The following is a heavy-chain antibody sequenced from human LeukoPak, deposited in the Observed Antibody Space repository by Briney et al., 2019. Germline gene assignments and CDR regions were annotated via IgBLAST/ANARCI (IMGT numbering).Heavy chain of an antibody. CDR2: IRYDGSNK. J-gene: IGHJ4*02. CDR1: GFTFSSYG. V-gene: IGHV3-30*02. Sequence: GGSLRLSCAASGFTFSSYGMHWVRQAPGKGLEWVAFIRYDGSNKYYADSVKGRFTISRDNSKNTLYLQMNSLRAEDTAVYYCAKDADTLWSGELLAYFDYWGQGTLVTVSS. D-gene: IGHD3-10*01. CDR3: AKDADTLWSGELLAYFDY.